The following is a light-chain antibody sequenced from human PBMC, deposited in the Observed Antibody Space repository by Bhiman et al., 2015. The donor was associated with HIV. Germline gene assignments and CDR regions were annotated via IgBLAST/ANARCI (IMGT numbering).Light chain of an antibody. CDR3: ATWDSSLSAVV. Sequence: QSVLTQPPSVSAAPGQKVTISCSGSSSNIGSNYVSWYQQLPGTAPKLLIYDDYKRPSGIPDRFSVSKSGTSATLGITGLQTGDEADYYCATWDSSLSAVVFGGGTKLTVL. V-gene: IGLV1-51*01. CDR1: SSNIGSNY. CDR2: DDY. J-gene: IGLJ2*01.